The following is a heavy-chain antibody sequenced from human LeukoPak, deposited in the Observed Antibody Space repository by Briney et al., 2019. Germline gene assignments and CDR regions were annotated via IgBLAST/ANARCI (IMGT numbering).Heavy chain of an antibody. J-gene: IGHJ4*02. CDR3: AKGGKWDVTPFDY. CDR2: SGGGGST. Sequence: GGSLRLSCAASGFTFSSYGMHWVRQAPGKGLEWVSTSGGGGSTYYADSVKGRFTISRDNSKNTLYLQVNSLRAEDTAVYYCAKGGKWDVTPFDYWGQGTLVTVSS. D-gene: IGHD1-26*01. CDR1: GFTFSSYG. V-gene: IGHV3-23*01.